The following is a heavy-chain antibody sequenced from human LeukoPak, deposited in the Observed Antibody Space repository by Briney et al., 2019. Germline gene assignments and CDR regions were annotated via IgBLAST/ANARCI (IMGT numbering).Heavy chain of an antibody. CDR2: IQQDGSEE. V-gene: IGHV3-7*01. Sequence: GGSLRLSCVGSGFIFSTYRMSWVRQTPGRGLEGVANIQQDGSEEYYLDSVKGRFTISRDNAKNSLYLQLNSLRAEDTAIYYCAKARDTDMQANDAFDIWGQGAMVTVSS. CDR1: GFIFSTYR. CDR3: AKARDTDMQANDAFDI. J-gene: IGHJ3*02. D-gene: IGHD5-18*01.